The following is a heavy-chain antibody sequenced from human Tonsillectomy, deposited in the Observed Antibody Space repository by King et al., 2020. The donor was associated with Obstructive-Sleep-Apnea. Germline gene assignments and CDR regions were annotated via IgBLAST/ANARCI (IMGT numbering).Heavy chain of an antibody. CDR1: GDSVSNDSAS. J-gene: IGHJ4*02. D-gene: IGHD6-13*01. CDR2: AYYRSQWKN. V-gene: IGHV6-1*01. CDR3: SKDPGGAAADY. Sequence: HVQLQQSGPGLVRPSQTLSVTCVISGDSVSNDSASWTWIRLSPSRGLEWLGRAYYRSQWKNDYAVSVNGRMSINVDTAKNLISLHLKSVTPDDTAVYYCSKDPGGAAADYWGQGILVTVSS.